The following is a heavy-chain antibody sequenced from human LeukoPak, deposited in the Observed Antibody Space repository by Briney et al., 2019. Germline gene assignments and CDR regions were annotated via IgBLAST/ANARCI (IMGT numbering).Heavy chain of an antibody. CDR3: ARGQVPAARGYNWFDP. Sequence: SETLSLTCAVYGWSFNDYYWNWIRQPPGKGLEWIGEINARGDTNYNPSLKSRVNISVDTPKKQFSLRLTSMIAADTALYYCARGQVPAARGYNWFDPWGQGTLVTVSS. V-gene: IGHV4-34*01. J-gene: IGHJ5*02. CDR2: INARGDT. CDR1: GWSFNDYY. D-gene: IGHD2-2*01.